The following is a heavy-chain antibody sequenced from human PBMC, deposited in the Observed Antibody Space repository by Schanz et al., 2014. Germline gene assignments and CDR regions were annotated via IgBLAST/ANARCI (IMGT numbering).Heavy chain of an antibody. CDR1: RFTFNAYD. Sequence: QVQLVESGGGVVQPGRSLRLSCAASRFTFNAYDMYWIRQAPGKGLEWVALISHDGSNKNSADSVKGRFTISRDNSKNTLYLQMNSLRGDDTAVYYCVREGSSSPDCCYYNGMDVWGQGTTVTVSS. J-gene: IGHJ6*02. CDR2: ISHDGSNK. D-gene: IGHD6-6*01. V-gene: IGHV3-30*03. CDR3: VREGSSSPDCCYYNGMDV.